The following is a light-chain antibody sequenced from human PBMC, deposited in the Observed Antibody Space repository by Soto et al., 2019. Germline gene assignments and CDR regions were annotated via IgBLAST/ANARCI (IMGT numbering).Light chain of an antibody. CDR3: SSYTSSSTLVV. CDR1: SSDVGGYNY. Sequence: QSALTQPASVSGSPGQSITISCTGTSSDVGGYNYVSWYQQHPGKGPKLMIYEVSNRPSGVYNRLSGSKSGNTASLTISGLQAEDEADYYCSSYTSSSTLVVFGGGTKLTVL. J-gene: IGLJ2*01. CDR2: EVS. V-gene: IGLV2-14*01.